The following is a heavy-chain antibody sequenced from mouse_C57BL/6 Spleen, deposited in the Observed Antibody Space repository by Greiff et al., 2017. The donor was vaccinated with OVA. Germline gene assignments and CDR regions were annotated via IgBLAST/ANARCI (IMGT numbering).Heavy chain of an antibody. CDR3: ARVGYGAMDD. CDR2: ISYDGSN. D-gene: IGHD3-2*02. V-gene: IGHV3-6*01. CDR1: GYSITSGYY. J-gene: IGHJ4*01. Sequence: DVQLQESGPGLVKPSQSLSLTCSVTGYSITSGYYWNWIRQFPGNKLEWMGYISYDGSNNYNPSLKNRISITRDTSKNQFFLKLNAVTTEDTARYYGARVGYGAMDDWGEGTSVTVSS.